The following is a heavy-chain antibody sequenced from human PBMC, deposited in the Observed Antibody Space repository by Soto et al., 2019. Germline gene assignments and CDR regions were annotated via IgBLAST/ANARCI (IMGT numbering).Heavy chain of an antibody. CDR2: IYYSGST. J-gene: IGHJ6*02. CDR3: ARGYDFWSGYHWGGMDV. V-gene: IGHV4-31*03. D-gene: IGHD3-3*01. Sequence: QVQLQESGPGLVKPSQTLSLTCTVSGGSISSGGYYWSWIRQHPGKGLEWIGYIYYSGSTYYNPXLKSRVTISVXXSXNXXSLKLSSVTAADTAVYYCARGYDFWSGYHWGGMDVWGQGTTVTVSS. CDR1: GGSISSGGYY.